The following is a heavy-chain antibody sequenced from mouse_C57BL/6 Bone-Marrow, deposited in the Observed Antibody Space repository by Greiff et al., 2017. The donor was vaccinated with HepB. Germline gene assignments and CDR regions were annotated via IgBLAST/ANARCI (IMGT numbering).Heavy chain of an antibody. Sequence: EVQLQESGGDLVKPGGSLKLSCAASGFTFSSYGMSWVRQTPDKRLEWVATISSGGSYTYYPDSVKGRFTISRDNAKNTLYLQMSSLKSEDTAMYYCAGVVATKDYAMDYWGQGTSVTVSS. CDR2: ISSGGSYT. J-gene: IGHJ4*01. CDR1: GFTFSSYG. CDR3: AGVVATKDYAMDY. D-gene: IGHD1-1*01. V-gene: IGHV5-6*01.